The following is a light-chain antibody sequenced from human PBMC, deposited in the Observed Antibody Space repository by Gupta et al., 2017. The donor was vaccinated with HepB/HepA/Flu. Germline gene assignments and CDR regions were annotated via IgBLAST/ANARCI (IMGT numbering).Light chain of an antibody. CDR1: SSNIGSNY. V-gene: IGLV1-47*01. J-gene: IGLJ2*01. CDR3: AAWDGSLSTGR. Sequence: QSVLNQPPSASGTPGQRVTISCSGSSSNIGSNYVSWYQQLPGTAPKLLIYRNDKRPSGVPDRFSGSKSGTSASLAISGLRSEDEADYYCAAWDGSLSTGRFGGGTKLTAL. CDR2: RND.